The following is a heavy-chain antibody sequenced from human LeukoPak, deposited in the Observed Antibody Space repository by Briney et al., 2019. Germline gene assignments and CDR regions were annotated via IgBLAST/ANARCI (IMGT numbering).Heavy chain of an antibody. CDR1: GFTFSSYA. Sequence: GGSLRLSCAASGFTFSSYAMGWVRQAPGKGLEWVSTISGSDGSTYYADSVKGRFTISRDKSKNTLYLQMNSLRVEDTAIYYCAKQEYHASHTTIDHWGQGTLVTVSS. D-gene: IGHD2/OR15-2a*01. CDR3: AKQEYHASHTTIDH. J-gene: IGHJ4*02. V-gene: IGHV3-23*01. CDR2: ISGSDGST.